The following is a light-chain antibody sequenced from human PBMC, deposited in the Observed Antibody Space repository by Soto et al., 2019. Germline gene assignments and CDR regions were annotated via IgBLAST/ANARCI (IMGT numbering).Light chain of an antibody. CDR3: SSYTSSSTPGV. CDR2: DVS. Sequence: QSALTQPASVSGSPGQSITISCTGTSSDVGGYNYASWYQQHPGKAPKLMIYDVSNRPSGVSNRFSGSKSGNTASLTISGLQAEDEADYYCSSYTSSSTPGVFGGGTKVTVL. J-gene: IGLJ2*01. CDR1: SSDVGGYNY. V-gene: IGLV2-14*01.